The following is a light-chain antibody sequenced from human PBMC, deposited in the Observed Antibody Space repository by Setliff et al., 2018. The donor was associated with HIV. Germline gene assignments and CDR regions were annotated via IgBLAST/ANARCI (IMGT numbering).Light chain of an antibody. CDR3: QAWDSSTAGV. CDR1: KLGDKY. V-gene: IGLV3-1*01. Sequence: SYELTQPPSVSVSPGQTASITCSGDKLGDKYACWYQQKPGQSPVLVIYQDSKRPSGIPERFSSSNSGNTATLTISGTQAMDEADYYCQAWDSSTAGVFGTGTKVTVL. J-gene: IGLJ1*01. CDR2: QDS.